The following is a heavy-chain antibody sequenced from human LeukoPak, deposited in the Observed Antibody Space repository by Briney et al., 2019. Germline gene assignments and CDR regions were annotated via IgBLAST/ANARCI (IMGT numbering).Heavy chain of an antibody. V-gene: IGHV3-21*01. J-gene: IGHJ1*01. D-gene: IGHD1-26*01. CDR1: GFTFSSYS. Sequence: PGGSLRLSCAASGFTFSSYSMNWVRQAPGKGLEWVSSISSSSSYIYYADSVKGRFTISRDNAKNSLYLQMNSLRAEDTAVYYCARDSSGSFRYFQHWGQGTLVTVSS. CDR2: ISSSSSYI. CDR3: ARDSSGSFRYFQH.